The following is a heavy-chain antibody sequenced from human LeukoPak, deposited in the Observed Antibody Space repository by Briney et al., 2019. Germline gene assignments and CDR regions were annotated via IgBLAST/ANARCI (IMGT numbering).Heavy chain of an antibody. V-gene: IGHV1-58*01. CDR1: GFTFPRSA. CDR2: IVVGGGDT. Sequence: SVKVSCKASGFTFPRSALQWVRQPRGQRLEWIGWIVVGGGDTDYAQTFQGRVTITRDMSTSTTYMELSSLRSEDTAVYYCAAGDYYKNSGYLYWGQGTLVTVSS. J-gene: IGHJ4*02. D-gene: IGHD3-22*01. CDR3: AAGDYYKNSGYLY.